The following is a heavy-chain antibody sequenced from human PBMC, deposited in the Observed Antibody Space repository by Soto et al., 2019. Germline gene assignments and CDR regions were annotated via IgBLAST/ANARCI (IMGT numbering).Heavy chain of an antibody. CDR1: GFSFSNGW. D-gene: IGHD3-10*01. Sequence: GSLRLSCAASGFSFSNGWINWVRQAPGKGLEWVGRIKSKVDGGTTDFAAPVKGRFAISRDDSRNMVYLEMSSLKTGDTGVYYCTTDSYITITGVRFDYWGHGTLVTVSS. J-gene: IGHJ4*01. CDR2: IKSKVDGGTT. CDR3: TTDSYITITGVRFDY. V-gene: IGHV3-15*07.